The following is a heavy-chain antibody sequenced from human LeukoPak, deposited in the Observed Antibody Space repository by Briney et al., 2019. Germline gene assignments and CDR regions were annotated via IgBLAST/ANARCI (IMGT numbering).Heavy chain of an antibody. V-gene: IGHV3-7*01. D-gene: IGHD1-26*01. CDR3: ARETWSGSYFDY. CDR2: IKEDGSEK. J-gene: IGHJ4*02. CDR1: GFTFSSHW. Sequence: PGRSLRLSCSASGFTFSSHWMTCARQPPGKGLEWVANIKEDGSEKYYGDSVRGRFTISRENAKNSLYVQMNSLGAADTAVYYCARETWSGSYFDYWGQGTLVTVSS.